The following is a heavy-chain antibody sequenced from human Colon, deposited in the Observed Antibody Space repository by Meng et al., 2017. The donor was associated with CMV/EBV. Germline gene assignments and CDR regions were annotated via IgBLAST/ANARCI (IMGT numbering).Heavy chain of an antibody. D-gene: IGHD6-25*01. J-gene: IGHJ4*02. V-gene: IGHV1-18*01. CDR3: VRSLDDASGQFRDY. CDR1: GYIFTTFG. Sequence: ASVKVSCKASGYIFTTFGISWVRQAPGQGPEWMGWISPYSGHTNSAPKFQGRVTLTTDTSTSTAYMDLRSLRSDDTAVYYCVRSLDDASGQFRDYWGQGTPVTVSS. CDR2: ISPYSGHT.